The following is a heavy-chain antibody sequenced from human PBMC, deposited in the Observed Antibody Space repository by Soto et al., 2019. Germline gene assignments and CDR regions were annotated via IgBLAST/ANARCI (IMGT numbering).Heavy chain of an antibody. V-gene: IGHV3-23*01. CDR1: GFTFSTYA. J-gene: IGHJ4*02. D-gene: IGHD2-2*01. CDR3: AKDEYCSSSACLFEY. Sequence: GGSLRLSCAASGFTFSTYAMNWVRQAPGKGLEWVSTISGSFYNTYYADSVKGRFTISGDNSKNTLSLQMDSLRAEDKAVYYCAKDEYCSSSACLFEYWGPGTLVTVSS. CDR2: ISGSFYNT.